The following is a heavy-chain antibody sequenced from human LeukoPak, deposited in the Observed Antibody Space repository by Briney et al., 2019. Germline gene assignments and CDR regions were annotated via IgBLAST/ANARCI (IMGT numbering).Heavy chain of an antibody. CDR2: IYSGGST. V-gene: IGHV3-66*01. D-gene: IGHD6-19*01. CDR3: AKDGLYSSGWYSQEGAFDI. Sequence: PGGSLRLSCAASGFTFSSYWMRWVRQAPGKGLEWVSVIYSGGSTYYADSVKGRFTISRDNSKNTLYLQMNSLRAEDTAVYYCAKDGLYSSGWYSQEGAFDIWGQGTMVTVSS. CDR1: GFTFSSYW. J-gene: IGHJ3*02.